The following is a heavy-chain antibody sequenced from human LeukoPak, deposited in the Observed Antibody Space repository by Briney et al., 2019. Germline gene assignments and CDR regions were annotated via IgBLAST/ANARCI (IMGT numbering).Heavy chain of an antibody. D-gene: IGHD6-13*01. V-gene: IGHV4-34*01. J-gene: IGHJ4*02. Sequence: SETLSLTCAVKGGSFSDYYWRWIRQPPGSGLDWIGEINHSGSTNYNPSLKSRVTISVDTSKNQFSLKLSSVTAAHTAVYYCARGGSSWDRGYYFDYWGQGTLVTVSS. CDR2: INHSGST. CDR1: GGSFSDYY. CDR3: ARGGSSWDRGYYFDY.